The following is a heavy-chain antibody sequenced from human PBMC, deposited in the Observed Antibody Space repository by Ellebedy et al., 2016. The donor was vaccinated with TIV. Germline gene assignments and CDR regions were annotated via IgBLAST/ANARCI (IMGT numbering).Heavy chain of an antibody. CDR1: GFTFSDYY. Sequence: PGGSLRLSCAASGFTFSDYYMNWIRQAPGKGLEWVSYIGSVSSHTNYADSVKGRFTVSRDNAQKSLDLQMSSLRAEDTAVYYCMAHSDFDCWGQGTLVIVSS. CDR3: MAHSDFDC. D-gene: IGHD2-15*01. CDR2: IGSVSSHT. V-gene: IGHV3-11*06. J-gene: IGHJ4*02.